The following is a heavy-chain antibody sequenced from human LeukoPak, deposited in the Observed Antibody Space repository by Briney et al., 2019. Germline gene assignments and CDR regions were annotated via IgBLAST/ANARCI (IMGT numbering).Heavy chain of an antibody. CDR3: AREEGYQLPEGD. CDR1: GFTFSTYA. Sequence: QPGRSLRLSCAASGFTFSTYAMHWVRQAPGKGLEWVAVISYDGSNKYYADSVKGRFTISRDNSKNTLYLQMNSLRAEDTAVYYCAREEGYQLPEGDWGQGTLVTVSS. CDR2: ISYDGSNK. D-gene: IGHD2-2*01. J-gene: IGHJ4*02. V-gene: IGHV3-30-3*01.